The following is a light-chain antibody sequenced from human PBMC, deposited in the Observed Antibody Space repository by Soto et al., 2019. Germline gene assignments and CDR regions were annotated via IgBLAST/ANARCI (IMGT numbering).Light chain of an antibody. V-gene: IGKV3D-15*01. Sequence: LTPSPGSLSLSKGAIATLACRAIQSVRSSNLAWYQQKPGQAPRLLIYGASSRATGIPARFSGSGSGTEFNITISSLQSEDSAIYYCQQYNNGPRATFGGVTKVDFK. CDR1: QSVRSSN. J-gene: IGKJ4*01. CDR2: GAS. CDR3: QQYNNGPRAT.